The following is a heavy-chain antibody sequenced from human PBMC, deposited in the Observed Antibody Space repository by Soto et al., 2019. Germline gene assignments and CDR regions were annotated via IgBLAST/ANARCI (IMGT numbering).Heavy chain of an antibody. CDR1: GGSISSSSYY. V-gene: IGHV4-39*01. D-gene: IGHD5-18*01. CDR2: IYYSGST. J-gene: IGHJ6*02. Sequence: SETLSLTCTVSGGSISSSSYYWGWIRQPPGKGLEWIGSIYYSGSTYYNPSLKSRVTISVDTSKNQFSLKLSSVTAADTAVYNCARQVTAMVYYYYGMDVWGQGTTVTVSS. CDR3: ARQVTAMVYYYYGMDV.